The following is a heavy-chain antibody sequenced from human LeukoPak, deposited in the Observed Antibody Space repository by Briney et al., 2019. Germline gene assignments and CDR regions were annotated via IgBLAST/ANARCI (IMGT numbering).Heavy chain of an antibody. Sequence: LGASVKVSCKASGYTFTGYHIHWVRQAPGQGLEWMGWINPNSDDTNYAQKFQGRVTLTRDTSISTAYMELTRLRSDDTAVYYCARVFDNWNYKRYAEYFQHWGQGTLVTVSS. CDR1: GYTFTGYH. J-gene: IGHJ1*01. V-gene: IGHV1-2*03. D-gene: IGHD1-7*01. CDR3: ARVFDNWNYKRYAEYFQH. CDR2: INPNSDDT.